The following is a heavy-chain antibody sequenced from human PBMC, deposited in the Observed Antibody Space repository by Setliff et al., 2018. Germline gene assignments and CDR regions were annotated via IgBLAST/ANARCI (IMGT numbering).Heavy chain of an antibody. D-gene: IGHD6-19*01. CDR3: ARDPWQWLTTFTSAEYFQH. Sequence: ASVKVSCKASGYTFTNHAMHWVRQAPGQRLEWMGWINAGNGNTKYSQKFQGRVTITADESTSTAYMELSSLRSEDTAVYYCARDPWQWLTTFTSAEYFQHWGQGTLVTVSS. CDR2: INAGNGNT. CDR1: GYTFTNHA. V-gene: IGHV1-3*01. J-gene: IGHJ1*01.